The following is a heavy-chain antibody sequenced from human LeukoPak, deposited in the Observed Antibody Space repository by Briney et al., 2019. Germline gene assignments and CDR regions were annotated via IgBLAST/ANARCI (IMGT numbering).Heavy chain of an antibody. D-gene: IGHD2-15*01. V-gene: IGHV3-43*02. CDR3: AKDIVAGPLI. J-gene: IGHJ4*02. CDR2: ISGDGGST. CDR1: GFTFDDYA. Sequence: GGSLRLSCAASGFTFDDYAMHWVRQAPGKGLEWVSLISGDGGSTYYADSVKGRFTISRDNSKNSLYLQMNSLRTEDTALYYSAKDIVAGPLIWGQGTLVTVSS.